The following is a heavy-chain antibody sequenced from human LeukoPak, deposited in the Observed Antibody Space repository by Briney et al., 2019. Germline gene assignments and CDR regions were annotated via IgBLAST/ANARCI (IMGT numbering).Heavy chain of an antibody. CDR1: GFNFRDFA. Sequence: PAESLTLSCSASGFNFRDFAMNWVRQAPGKGLKYVSAISPNGGTTYSAASLKGRFTISRDNSKNTLYLQMSSLRTEDTALYYCVKAPGGTDGHWGQGTLVTVSS. V-gene: IGHV3-64D*09. J-gene: IGHJ1*01. CDR3: VKAPGGTDGH. CDR2: ISPNGGTT. D-gene: IGHD1-26*01.